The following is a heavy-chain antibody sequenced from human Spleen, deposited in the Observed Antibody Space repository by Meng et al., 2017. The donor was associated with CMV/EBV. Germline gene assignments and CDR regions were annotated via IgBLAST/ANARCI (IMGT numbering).Heavy chain of an antibody. CDR2: FYSGGSST. V-gene: IGHV3-74*01. CDR1: RFSIRNYW. D-gene: IGHD5-12*01. Sequence: GGSLRLSCVASRFSIRNYWMSWVRQAPGKGLEWVSVFYSGGSSTHYADSVKGRFTISRDNAKNSLYLQMNSLRAEDTALYYCAKDMRGGYDWGVGYYYYGMDVWGQGTTVTVSS. J-gene: IGHJ6*02. CDR3: AKDMRGGYDWGVGYYYYGMDV.